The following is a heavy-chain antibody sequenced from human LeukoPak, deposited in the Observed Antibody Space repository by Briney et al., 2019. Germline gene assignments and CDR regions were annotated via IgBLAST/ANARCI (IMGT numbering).Heavy chain of an antibody. CDR2: IWYDGSNK. D-gene: IGHD4-17*01. V-gene: IGHV3-33*06. CDR3: AKDRYGDYVGNWFDP. Sequence: TGRSLRLSCAASGFTFSSYGMHWVRQAPGKGLEWVAVIWYDGSNKYYADSVKGRFTISRDNSKNTLYLQMNSLRAEDTAVYYCAKDRYGDYVGNWFDPWGQGTLVTVSS. CDR1: GFTFSSYG. J-gene: IGHJ5*02.